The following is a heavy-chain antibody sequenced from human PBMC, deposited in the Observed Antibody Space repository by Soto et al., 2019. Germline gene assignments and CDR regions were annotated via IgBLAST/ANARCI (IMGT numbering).Heavy chain of an antibody. J-gene: IGHJ4*02. Sequence: PGWSLRLSCAASGFTFSDYYMSWIRKAPGKGLEWVSYISSSSSYTNYADSVKGRFTISTKNAKNPPYRQMNGLRAEDTAVYYCARTLVVAYIPFEYWGKGTQVTVSS. V-gene: IGHV3-11*06. CDR1: GFTFSDYY. CDR2: ISSSSSYT. CDR3: ARTLVVAYIPFEY. D-gene: IGHD2-15*01.